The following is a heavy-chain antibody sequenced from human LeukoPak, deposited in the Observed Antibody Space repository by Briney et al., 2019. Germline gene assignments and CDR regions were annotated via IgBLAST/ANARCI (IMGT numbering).Heavy chain of an antibody. CDR3: AKEKGITSSAVYY. CDR2: IRYDGSNK. Sequence: GGSLRLSCAASGFTFSSYGMHWVRQAPGKGLEWMAFIRYDGSNKYYADSVKGRFTISRDNSKNTLYLQMNSLRAEDTAVYYCAKEKGITSSAVYYWGQGTLVTVSS. D-gene: IGHD3-10*01. V-gene: IGHV3-30*02. J-gene: IGHJ4*02. CDR1: GFTFSSYG.